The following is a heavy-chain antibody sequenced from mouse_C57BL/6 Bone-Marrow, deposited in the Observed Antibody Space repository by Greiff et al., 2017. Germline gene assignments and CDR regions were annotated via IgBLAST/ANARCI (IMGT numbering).Heavy chain of an antibody. CDR2: ISSGSSTI. Sequence: EVMLVESGGGLVKPGGSLKLSCAASGFTFSDYGMHWVRQAPEKGLEWVAYISSGSSTIYYADTVKGRFTISRDNAKNTLFLQMTSLRSEDTAMYYCAKPGYDLFAYWGQGTLVTVSA. CDR1: GFTFSDYG. D-gene: IGHD2-12*01. V-gene: IGHV5-17*01. J-gene: IGHJ3*01. CDR3: AKPGYDLFAY.